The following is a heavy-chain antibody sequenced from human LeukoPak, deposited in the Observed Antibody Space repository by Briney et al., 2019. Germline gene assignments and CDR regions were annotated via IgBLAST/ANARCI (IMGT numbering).Heavy chain of an antibody. CDR3: AREVEMATQFDY. Sequence: SETLSLTCTVLGGSIRTHYWSWVRESAGKGLEWIGRISTTPSTNYNPSLKSRVTMSIDPSKNQFSLKLSSVTAADTAVYYCAREVEMATQFDYWGQGTLVTVSS. CDR2: ISTTPST. CDR1: GGSIRTHY. D-gene: IGHD5-24*01. V-gene: IGHV4-4*07. J-gene: IGHJ4*02.